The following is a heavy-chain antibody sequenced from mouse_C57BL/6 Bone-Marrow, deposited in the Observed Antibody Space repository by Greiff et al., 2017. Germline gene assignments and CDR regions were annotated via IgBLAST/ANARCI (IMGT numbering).Heavy chain of an antibody. V-gene: IGHV5-12*01. Sequence: EVHLVESGGGLVQPGGSLKLSCAASGFTFSDYYMYWVRQTPEQRLEWVAYISNGGGRTYYPDTVKGRFPISRDNATNTLYLHMRRLKSEETAMYYGASRGITTVVSYWYFDVWGTGTTVTVSS. CDR2: ISNGGGRT. J-gene: IGHJ1*03. CDR3: ASRGITTVVSYWYFDV. CDR1: GFTFSDYY. D-gene: IGHD1-1*01.